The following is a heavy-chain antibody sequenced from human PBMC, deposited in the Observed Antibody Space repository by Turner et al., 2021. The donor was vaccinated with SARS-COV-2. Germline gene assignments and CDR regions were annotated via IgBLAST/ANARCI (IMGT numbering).Heavy chain of an antibody. Sequence: EVHLVESGGGLVQPGWSLRLSCVASGFTFSTYSMNWVRQAPGKGLEWVSYIESSSSTIYYADSVKGRFTISRDNAKNSLYLQMNSLRADDTAVYYCASPFDYWGQGTLVTVSS. V-gene: IGHV3-48*01. CDR3: ASPFDY. CDR2: IESSSSTI. J-gene: IGHJ4*02. CDR1: GFTFSTYS.